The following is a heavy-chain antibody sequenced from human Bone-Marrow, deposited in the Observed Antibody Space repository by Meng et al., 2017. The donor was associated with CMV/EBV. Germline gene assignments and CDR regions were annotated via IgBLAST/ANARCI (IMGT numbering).Heavy chain of an antibody. CDR1: GGSFSGYY. D-gene: IGHD6-13*01. J-gene: IGHJ4*02. CDR2: INHSGST. Sequence: VQIQQWGAGLLKPSETLSLSCAVYGGSFSGYYWSWIRQPPGKGLEWIGEINHSGSTNYNPSLKSRVTISVDTSKNQFSLKLSSVTAADTAVYYCARGRTAAGATTTTFDYWGQGTLVTVSS. CDR3: ARGRTAAGATTTTFDY. V-gene: IGHV4-34*01.